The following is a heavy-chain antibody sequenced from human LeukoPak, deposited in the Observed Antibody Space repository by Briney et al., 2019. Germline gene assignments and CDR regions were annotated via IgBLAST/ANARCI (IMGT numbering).Heavy chain of an antibody. CDR3: VKDAGFRTEY. J-gene: IGHJ4*02. D-gene: IGHD3-10*01. CDR1: GFTVSSNY. CDR2: LYSGGGT. Sequence: GGSLRLSCAASGFTVSSNYMSWVRQALGQGLEWVSILYSGGGTNYANSVKGRFTISRDNSRNTLFLQMNSLRAEDTAVYYCVKDAGFRTEYWGQGTLVTVSS. V-gene: IGHV3-66*01.